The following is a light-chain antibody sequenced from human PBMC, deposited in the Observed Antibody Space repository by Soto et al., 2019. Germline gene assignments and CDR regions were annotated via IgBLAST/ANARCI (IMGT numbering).Light chain of an antibody. J-gene: IGLJ2*01. CDR3: CSYAGSSTPHVV. V-gene: IGLV2-23*01. Sequence: QSALTQPASVSGSPGQSITISCTGTSSDVGSYNLVSWYQQHPGKAPKLMIYEGSKRPSGVSNCFSGSKSGNTASLTISGLQAEDEADYYCCSYAGSSTPHVVFGGGTQLTVL. CDR1: SSDVGSYNL. CDR2: EGS.